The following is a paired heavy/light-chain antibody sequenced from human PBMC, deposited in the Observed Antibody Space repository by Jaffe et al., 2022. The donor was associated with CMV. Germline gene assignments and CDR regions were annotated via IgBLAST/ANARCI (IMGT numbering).Light chain of an antibody. CDR3: LQDYDYPYT. J-gene: IGKJ2*01. CDR2: AAS. Sequence: AIQMTQSPSSLSASVGDRVTITCRASQGISNELGWYQQKPGRAPKLLIYAASSLQRGVPSRFSGSGSGTDFILTISSLQPEDFATYYCLQDYDYPYTFGQGTKLEI. CDR1: QGISNE. V-gene: IGKV1-6*01.
Heavy chain of an antibody. CDR2: IYPGDSNV. Sequence: QLVQSEAEVKKPGESLKISCKGSGYSFTNYWIGWVRQTPGKGLECMGIIYPGDSNVRYSPSFQGQVTISADKSISTAYLQWSSLRASDTAIYYCARPQGSGDGYSLGSFNIWGQGTMVTVSS. D-gene: IGHD2-21*01. J-gene: IGHJ3*02. V-gene: IGHV5-51*01. CDR1: GYSFTNYW. CDR3: ARPQGSGDGYSLGSFNI.